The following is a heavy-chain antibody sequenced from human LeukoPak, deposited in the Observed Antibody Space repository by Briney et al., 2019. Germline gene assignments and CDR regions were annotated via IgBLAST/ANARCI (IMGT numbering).Heavy chain of an antibody. V-gene: IGHV1-69*13. CDR2: IIPIFGTA. Sequence: ASVKVSCKASEGTFSSYAISWVRQAPGQGLEWMGGIIPIFGTANYAQKLQGRVTITADESTSTAYMELSSLRSEDTAVYYCARNSVAAAEFDWFDPWGQGTLVTVSS. D-gene: IGHD6-13*01. CDR3: ARNSVAAAEFDWFDP. CDR1: EGTFSSYA. J-gene: IGHJ5*02.